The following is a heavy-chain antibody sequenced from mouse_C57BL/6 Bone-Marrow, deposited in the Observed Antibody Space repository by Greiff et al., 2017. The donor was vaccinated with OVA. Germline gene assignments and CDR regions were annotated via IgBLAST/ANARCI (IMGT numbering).Heavy chain of an antibody. J-gene: IGHJ4*01. V-gene: IGHV1-52*01. D-gene: IGHD1-1*01. CDR1: GYTFTSYW. CDR3: AREDYYGSSYGYAMDY. Sequence: QVQLQQPGAELVSPGSSVKLSCKASGYTFTSYWMHWVKQRPIQGLEWIGNIDPSDSETHYNQKFKDKATLTVDKSSSTAYMQLSSLTSEDSAVYYCAREDYYGSSYGYAMDYWGQGTSVTVSS. CDR2: IDPSDSET.